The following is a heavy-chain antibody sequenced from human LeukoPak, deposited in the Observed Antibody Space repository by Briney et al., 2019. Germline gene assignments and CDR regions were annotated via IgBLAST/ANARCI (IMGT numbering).Heavy chain of an antibody. CDR1: GLTFSSYE. J-gene: IGHJ6*02. D-gene: IGHD2-2*01. Sequence: PGGSLRLSCAASGLTFSSYEFNWVRQAPGKGLEWVSYISTSGTNRYYADSVKGRFTISRDNSKNTLYLQMNSLRAEDTALYYCAKDPCSSTSCYAYNFYYYGMDVWGQGTTVTVSS. CDR2: ISTSGTNR. CDR3: AKDPCSSTSCYAYNFYYYGMDV. V-gene: IGHV3-48*03.